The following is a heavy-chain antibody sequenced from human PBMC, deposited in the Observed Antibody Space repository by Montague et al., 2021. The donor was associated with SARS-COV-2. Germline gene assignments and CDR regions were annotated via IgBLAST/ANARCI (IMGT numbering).Heavy chain of an antibody. V-gene: IGHV4-34*01. CDR3: ACGEITTRGLIYYYGMDV. Sequence: SETLSLTCAVYGGSFSGYYWIGEIHHSGSTNYNPSLKSRVTISVDTSKNQFSLKLSSVTAADTAVYYCACGEITTRGLIYYYGMDVWGQGTTVTVSS. CDR2: IHHSGST. CDR1: GGSFSGYY. D-gene: IGHD4-11*01. J-gene: IGHJ6*02.